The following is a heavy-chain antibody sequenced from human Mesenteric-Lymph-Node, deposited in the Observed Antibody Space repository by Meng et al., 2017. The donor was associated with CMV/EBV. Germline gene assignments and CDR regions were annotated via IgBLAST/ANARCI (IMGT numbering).Heavy chain of an antibody. CDR3: VTYGLVSTCGY. V-gene: IGHV1-18*01. Sequence: SCNASCYNFSDYRITWLRQDAVRRLESIGCISIFYQNANYAQSLRSRVVMTTDTSASTAYMELDSLRSDYTGVYFSVTYGLVSTCGYWGQGTLVTVSS. CDR2: ISIFYQNA. CDR1: CYNFSDYR. J-gene: IGHJ4*02. D-gene: IGHD2-2*01.